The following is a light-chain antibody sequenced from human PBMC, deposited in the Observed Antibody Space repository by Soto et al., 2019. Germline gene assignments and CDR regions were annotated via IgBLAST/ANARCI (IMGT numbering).Light chain of an antibody. Sequence: EIVLTQFPATLSLSPGDGATLSCRASQSVSSYLAWYQQRRSQAPRLLIYDSSNRATGIPARFSGSGSGTDFSLIISSLEPEDFAVYYCQQRSVWPLTFGGGTKVDIK. J-gene: IGKJ4*01. CDR3: QQRSVWPLT. CDR2: DSS. CDR1: QSVSSY. V-gene: IGKV3-11*01.